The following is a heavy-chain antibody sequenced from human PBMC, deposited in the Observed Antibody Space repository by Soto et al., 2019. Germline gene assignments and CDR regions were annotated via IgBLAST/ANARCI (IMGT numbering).Heavy chain of an antibody. D-gene: IGHD2-15*01. Sequence: PSETLSLTCTVSGGSISSGGYYWSWIRQHPGKGLEWIGYIYYSGSTYYNPSLKSRVTISVDTSKNQFSLKLSSVTAADTAVYYCARRTPRYCSGGSCYFDPWGQGTLVTVSS. CDR3: ARRTPRYCSGGSCYFDP. CDR2: IYYSGST. V-gene: IGHV4-31*03. J-gene: IGHJ5*02. CDR1: GGSISSGGYY.